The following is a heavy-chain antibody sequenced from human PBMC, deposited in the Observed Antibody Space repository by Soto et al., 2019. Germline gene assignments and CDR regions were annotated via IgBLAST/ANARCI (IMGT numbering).Heavy chain of an antibody. Sequence: GGSLRLSCAASGFTFSSYAMSWVRQAPGKGLEWVSAISGSGGSTYYADSVKGRFTISRDNSKNTLYLQMNSLRAEDTAVYYCAKDDGDYASYYYYYMDVWGKGTTVTVSS. J-gene: IGHJ6*03. D-gene: IGHD4-17*01. CDR2: ISGSGGST. CDR1: GFTFSSYA. V-gene: IGHV3-23*01. CDR3: AKDDGDYASYYYYYMDV.